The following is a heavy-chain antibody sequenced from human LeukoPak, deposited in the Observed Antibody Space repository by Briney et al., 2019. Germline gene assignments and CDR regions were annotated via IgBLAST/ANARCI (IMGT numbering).Heavy chain of an antibody. CDR2: ISHSGST. CDR1: GGSFSGYY. Sequence: SETLSLTCAVYGGSFSGYYWSWIRQPPGKGLEWIGEISHSGSTNYNPSLKSRVTISVDTSKNQFSLKLSSVTAADTAVYYCARHWEYNWNWFDPWGQGTLVTVSS. D-gene: IGHD1-20*01. CDR3: ARHWEYNWNWFDP. J-gene: IGHJ5*02. V-gene: IGHV4-34*01.